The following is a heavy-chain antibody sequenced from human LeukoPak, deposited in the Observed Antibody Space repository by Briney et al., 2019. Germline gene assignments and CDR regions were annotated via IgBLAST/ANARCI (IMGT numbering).Heavy chain of an antibody. Sequence: GGSLRLSCSASGFTFSSCSMHWVRQAPGRGLEYVSAISSSGDSTYYADSVKGRFNISRDNYKNTLYIQMSSLRPEDTAVYYCVKTGRGGYYDYWGQGTLVTVSS. CDR1: GFTFSSCS. CDR2: ISSSGDST. CDR3: VKTGRGGYYDY. D-gene: IGHD1-26*01. V-gene: IGHV3-64*05. J-gene: IGHJ4*02.